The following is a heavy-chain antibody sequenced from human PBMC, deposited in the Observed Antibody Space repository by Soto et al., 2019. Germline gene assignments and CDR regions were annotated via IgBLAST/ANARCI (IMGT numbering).Heavy chain of an antibody. J-gene: IGHJ3*01. V-gene: IGHV5-10-1*01. Sequence: RGESLKISCNVSGYSFTTFWISWVRQMPEKGLEWMGRLDPADSFTDYSPSFQGHVTISVDKSINTAYLQWSSLKASDTAIYYCARPLYDNRNYLDALDVWGQGTMVTVSS. CDR2: LDPADSFT. CDR1: GYSFTTFW. CDR3: ARPLYDNRNYLDALDV. D-gene: IGHD3-22*01.